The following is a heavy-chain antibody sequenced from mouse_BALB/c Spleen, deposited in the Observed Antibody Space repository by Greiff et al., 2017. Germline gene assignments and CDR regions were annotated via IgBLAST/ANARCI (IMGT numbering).Heavy chain of an antibody. V-gene: IGHV5-4*02. CDR2: ISDGGSYT. Sequence: EVKLMESGGGLVKPGGSLKLSCAASGFTFSDYYMYWVRQTPEKRLEWVATISDGGSYTYYPDSVKGRFTISRDNAKNNLYLQMSSLKAEDTAMYYCARDFGAYWGQGTLVTVSA. J-gene: IGHJ3*01. CDR1: GFTFSDYY. CDR3: ARDFGAY.